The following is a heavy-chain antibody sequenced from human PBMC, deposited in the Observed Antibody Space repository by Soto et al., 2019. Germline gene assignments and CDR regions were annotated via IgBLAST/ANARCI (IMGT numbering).Heavy chain of an antibody. J-gene: IGHJ3*02. CDR3: ARPAPETDSDDAFDI. CDR1: GGTFSSYA. CDR2: IIPIFGTA. Sequence: GASVKVSCKASGGTFSSYAISWVRQAPGQGLEWMGGIIPIFGTANYAQKFQGRVTITADESTSTAYMELSSLRSEDTAVYYCARPAPETDSDDAFDIWGQATMVTVSS. V-gene: IGHV1-69*13. D-gene: IGHD2-15*01.